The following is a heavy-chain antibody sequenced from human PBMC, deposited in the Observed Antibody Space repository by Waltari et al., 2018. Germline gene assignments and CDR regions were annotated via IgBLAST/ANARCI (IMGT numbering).Heavy chain of an antibody. CDR3: ARGVAVGGNTHLDY. D-gene: IGHD6-19*01. CDR2: RYHSGGT. CDR1: GDSISSPTVY. V-gene: IGHV4-39*07. J-gene: IGHJ4*02. Sequence: QLQLQESGPGLVKPSETLSLTCTVSGDSISSPTVYWGWIRPPPGKGLEWIGTRYHSGGTFYSPSLKSRVSISLDTSKSQFSLKLRSVTATDTAVYYCARGVAVGGNTHLDYWGQGALVTVSS.